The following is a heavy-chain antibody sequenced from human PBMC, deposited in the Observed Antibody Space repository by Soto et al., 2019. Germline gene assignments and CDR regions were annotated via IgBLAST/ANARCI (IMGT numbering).Heavy chain of an antibody. CDR1: GFTFSSYA. Sequence: VQLVESGGGVVQPGRSLRLSCAASGFTFSSYAMHWVRQAPGKGLEWVAVISYDGSNKYYADSVKGRFTISRDNSKNTLYLQMNSLRAEDTAVYYCARAHYCSSTSCPPFDYWGQGTLVTVSS. J-gene: IGHJ4*02. D-gene: IGHD2-2*01. CDR3: ARAHYCSSTSCPPFDY. CDR2: ISYDGSNK. V-gene: IGHV3-30-3*01.